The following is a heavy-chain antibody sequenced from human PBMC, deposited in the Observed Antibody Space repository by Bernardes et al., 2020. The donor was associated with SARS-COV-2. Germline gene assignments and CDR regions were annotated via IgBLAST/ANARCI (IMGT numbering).Heavy chain of an antibody. CDR1: GFTFIGPI. V-gene: IGHV3-21*01. Sequence: GGSLRLSCVASGFTFIGPIMVWVRQAPGKGLEWVSSISSSSGYIYYADSVKGRFTISRDNAKNSLSLQMNSLRAEDTAVYYCAREKFGYSNVMRPLDYWGQGTLVTVSS. CDR3: AREKFGYSNVMRPLDY. J-gene: IGHJ4*02. CDR2: ISSSSGYI. D-gene: IGHD4-4*01.